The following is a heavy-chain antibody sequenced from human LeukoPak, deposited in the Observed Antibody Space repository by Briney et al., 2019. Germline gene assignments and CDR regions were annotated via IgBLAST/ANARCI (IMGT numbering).Heavy chain of an antibody. V-gene: IGHV3-66*01. D-gene: IGHD6-19*01. J-gene: IGHJ4*02. CDR3: ARKAVAGRSPYYFDY. CDR2: IYSGGST. CDR1: GFTVSSNY. Sequence: GGSLRLSCAASGFTVSSNYMSWVRQAPGKGLEGVSVIYSGGSTSYADSVKGRFTISRDNSKNTLYLQMNSLRAEDTAVYYCARKAVAGRSPYYFDYWGQGTLVTVSS.